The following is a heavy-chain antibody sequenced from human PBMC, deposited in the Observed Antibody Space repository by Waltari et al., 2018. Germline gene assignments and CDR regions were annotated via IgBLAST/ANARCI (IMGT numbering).Heavy chain of an antibody. Sequence: QVQLQQWGAGLLKPSETRSLTCAVYFLSFSGYYWNWIRQPPGKGLEWIGEINHSGSTNYNPSLKSRVTISVDTSKNQFSLKLSSVTAADTAVYYCARVAGTTGVDYWGQGTLVTVSS. CDR3: ARVAGTTGVDY. CDR1: FLSFSGYY. J-gene: IGHJ4*02. CDR2: INHSGST. D-gene: IGHD1-7*01. V-gene: IGHV4-34*01.